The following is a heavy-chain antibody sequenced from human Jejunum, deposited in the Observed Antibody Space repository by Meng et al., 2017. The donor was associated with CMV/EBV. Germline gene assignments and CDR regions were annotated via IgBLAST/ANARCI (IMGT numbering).Heavy chain of an antibody. V-gene: IGHV3-11*01. D-gene: IGHD2/OR15-2a*01. CDR3: ARESMSRNYFDY. CDR2: ISNSGRTI. CDR1: GFTFSDYY. Sequence: AASGFTFSDYYMNWIRQAPGKGLEWVSFISNSGRTIYYADSVKGRFTISRDNAKNSLYLQIERLRAEDTAVYYCARESMSRNYFDYWGQGMPVTVSS. J-gene: IGHJ4*02.